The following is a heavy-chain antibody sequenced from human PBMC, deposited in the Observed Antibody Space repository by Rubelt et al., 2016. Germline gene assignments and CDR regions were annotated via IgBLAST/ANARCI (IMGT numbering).Heavy chain of an antibody. CDR2: IYSGGST. V-gene: IGHV3-66*01. J-gene: IGHJ4*02. Sequence: PGKGLEWVSVIYSGGSTYYADSVKGRFTISRDNPKNTLYLQMNSLRAEDTAVYYCASLPSLVVPAADDYWGQGTLVTVSS. D-gene: IGHD2-2*01. CDR3: ASLPSLVVPAADDY.